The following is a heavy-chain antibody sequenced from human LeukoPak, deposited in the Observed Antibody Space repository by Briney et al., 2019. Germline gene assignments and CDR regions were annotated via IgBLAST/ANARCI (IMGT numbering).Heavy chain of an antibody. D-gene: IGHD6-19*01. CDR2: IIGSGGST. CDR3: AKAAVGIVLAGD. CDR1: GFTFSSHA. J-gene: IGHJ4*02. V-gene: IGHV3-23*01. Sequence: GGSLRLSCAASGFTFSSHAMIWVRQAPWKGLEWVSSIIGSGGSTYYADSVKGRFTISRDNSKNTVYLQMNSLSAEDTAVYYCAKAAVGIVLAGDWGQGTLVTVSS.